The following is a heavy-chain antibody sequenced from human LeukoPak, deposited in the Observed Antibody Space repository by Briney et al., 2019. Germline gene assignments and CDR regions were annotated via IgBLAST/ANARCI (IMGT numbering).Heavy chain of an antibody. V-gene: IGHV4-59*01. J-gene: IGHJ4*02. CDR1: RASMTNYF. CDR2: TSHTGIT. D-gene: IGHD2-8*01. CDR3: ASLLLDWSQDGVSYGGPHLPD. Sequence: SETLSLTCSVSRASMTNYFWTWIRQPPGKGLEYIGYTSHTGITNYNPSLKSRLTMSLDTSTNQFYLELTSVAAADTCFYFSASLLLDWSQDGVSYGGPHLPDWGPGTLVSVSS.